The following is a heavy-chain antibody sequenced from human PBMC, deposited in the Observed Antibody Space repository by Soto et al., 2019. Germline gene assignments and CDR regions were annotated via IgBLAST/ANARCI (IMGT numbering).Heavy chain of an antibody. J-gene: IGHJ4*02. Sequence: EVQLVESGGGLIQPGGSLRLSCAASGFTVSSNYMSWVRQAPGKGLEWVSVIYSGGSTYYADSVKGRFTISRDNSKNTLYLQMNSLRAEDTAVCYCARTTGFITPGHFDYWGQGTLVTVSS. CDR2: IYSGGST. V-gene: IGHV3-53*01. CDR3: ARTTGFITPGHFDY. CDR1: GFTVSSNY. D-gene: IGHD3-22*01.